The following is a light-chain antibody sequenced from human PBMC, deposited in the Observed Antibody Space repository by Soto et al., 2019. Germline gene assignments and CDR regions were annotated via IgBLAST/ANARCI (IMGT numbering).Light chain of an antibody. J-gene: IGKJ1*01. CDR3: QQYDSSPPT. CDR2: GAS. CDR1: QSVSDRL. Sequence: VLTQSPGTLSLSPGDRATLSXXARQSVSDRLLAWYQQKPGQAPRXLIHGASTRATGIPDRFSGSGSGTDFTLSISRLEPEDFAVYYCQQYDSSPPTCGQGTKVDI. V-gene: IGKV3-20*01.